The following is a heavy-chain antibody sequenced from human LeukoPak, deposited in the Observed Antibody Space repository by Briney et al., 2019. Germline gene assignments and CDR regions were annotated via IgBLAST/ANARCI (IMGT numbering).Heavy chain of an antibody. J-gene: IGHJ5*02. CDR3: ARAVAGTNTGWFDP. CDR2: IYYSGST. Sequence: SETLSLTCTVSGGSISSYYWSWIRQPPGKGLEWIGYIYYSGSTNYNPSLKSRVTISVDTSKNQFSLKLSSVTAADTAVYYCARAVAGTNTGWFDPWGQGTLVTVSS. V-gene: IGHV4-59*08. CDR1: GGSISSYY. D-gene: IGHD6-19*01.